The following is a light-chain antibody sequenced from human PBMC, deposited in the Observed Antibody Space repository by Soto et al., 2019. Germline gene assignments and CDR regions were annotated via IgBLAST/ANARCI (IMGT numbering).Light chain of an antibody. V-gene: IGLV4-69*01. J-gene: IGLJ1*01. CDR1: SGHSSYA. CDR3: QTWGTDIPV. CDR2: LDSDRSQ. Sequence: QIVLTQSPSVSASLGASVKLTCTLSSGHSSYAIAWHQQQLERGLRVLPKLDSDRSQNKGDGIPDRFSGACSGAERLLNTPTLPSEDEAEYYCQTWGTDIPVFSTGTKVTVL.